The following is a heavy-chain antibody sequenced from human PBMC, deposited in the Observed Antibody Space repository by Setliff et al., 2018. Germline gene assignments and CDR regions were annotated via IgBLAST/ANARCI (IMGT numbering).Heavy chain of an antibody. Sequence: ASVKVSCKASGYSLSNYVMNWVRQAPGQGLEWMGWINTKTGDPTYAQGYTGRFAFSLDTSDSATYLDISNLKAEDTATYYCARADHLVTTTFDYWGQGTLVNRLL. CDR1: GYSLSNYV. D-gene: IGHD4-17*01. V-gene: IGHV7-4-1*02. CDR2: INTKTGDP. CDR3: ARADHLVTTTFDY. J-gene: IGHJ4*01.